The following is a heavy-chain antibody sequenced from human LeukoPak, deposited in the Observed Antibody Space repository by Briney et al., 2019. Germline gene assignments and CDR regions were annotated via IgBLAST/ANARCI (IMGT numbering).Heavy chain of an antibody. CDR2: IIPVLSTA. J-gene: IGHJ6*03. CDR3: ATTGGDIYYYYMDV. Sequence: SVKVSCKASGDTFSRYAISWVRQAPGQGLEWMGGIIPVLSTANYAQKFQDRVTITADESTSTTYMELSSLKSEDTAVYYCATTGGDIYYYYMDVWGKGTTVTTSS. D-gene: IGHD3-16*01. CDR1: GDTFSRYA. V-gene: IGHV1-69*13.